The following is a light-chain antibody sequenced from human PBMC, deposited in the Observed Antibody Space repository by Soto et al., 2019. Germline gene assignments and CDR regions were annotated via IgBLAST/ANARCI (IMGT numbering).Light chain of an antibody. J-gene: IGLJ2*01. CDR1: SSDVGGYNY. CDR2: NVS. V-gene: IGLV2-14*03. Sequence: QSALTQPASVSGSPGQSITISCTGTSSDVGGYNYVSWYRQYPGKAPKLMIYNVSNRPPGVSNRFSGSKSGNTASLSISGLQTEDEADYYCSSYTPSSALVFGGGTKPTVL. CDR3: SSYTPSSALV.